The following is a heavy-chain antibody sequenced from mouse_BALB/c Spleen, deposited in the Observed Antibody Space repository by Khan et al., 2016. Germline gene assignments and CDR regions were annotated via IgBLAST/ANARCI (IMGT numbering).Heavy chain of an antibody. V-gene: IGHV9-2-1*01. J-gene: IGHJ4*01. CDR3: ASQVRGAMDY. D-gene: IGHD2-14*01. CDR1: GYTFTDYS. CDR2: INTETGEP. Sequence: QIQLVQSGPELKKPGETVKISCKASGYTFTDYSMHWVKQAPGKGLKWMGWINTETGEPTYADDFKGRFAFSLETSASTAYLQINNLKNEDTATXFCASQVRGAMDYWGQGTSVTVSS.